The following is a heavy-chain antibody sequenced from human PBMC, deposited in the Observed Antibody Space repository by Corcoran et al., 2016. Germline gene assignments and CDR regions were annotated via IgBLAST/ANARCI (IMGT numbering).Heavy chain of an antibody. CDR1: GFTFSSYW. J-gene: IGHJ6*02. Sequence: EVQLVESGGGLVQPGGSLRLSCAASGFTFSSYWMSWVRQAPGKGLEWVANIKQDGSEKYYVDSVKGRFTISRDNDKNSLYLQMNSLRAEDTAVYYCARRPTVTYYYGMDVWGQGTTVTVSS. CDR2: IKQDGSEK. V-gene: IGHV3-7*01. D-gene: IGHD4-17*01. CDR3: ARRPTVTYYYGMDV.